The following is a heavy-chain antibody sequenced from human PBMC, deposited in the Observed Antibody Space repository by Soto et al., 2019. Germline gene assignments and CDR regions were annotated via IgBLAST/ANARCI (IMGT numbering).Heavy chain of an antibody. CDR1: GFTFSSYG. CDR2: IWYDGSNK. V-gene: IGHV3-33*01. J-gene: IGHJ4*02. D-gene: IGHD3-22*01. CDR3: ARGRTYYYDSSGYYFDY. Sequence: PGGSLRLSCAASGFTFSSYGMHWVRQAPGKGLEWVAVIWYDGSNKYYADSVKGRLTISRGNSKNTLYLQMNSLRAEDTAVYYCARGRTYYYDSSGYYFDYWGQGTLVTVSS.